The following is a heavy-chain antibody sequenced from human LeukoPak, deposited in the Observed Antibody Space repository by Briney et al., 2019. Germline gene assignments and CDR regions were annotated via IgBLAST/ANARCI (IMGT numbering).Heavy chain of an antibody. J-gene: IGHJ4*02. Sequence: ASVKVSCKASGYIFTSYVLHWVRQAPGQGLEWMGWISAYNGNTNYAQKLQGRVTMTTDTSTSTAYMELRSLRSDDTAVYYCARDLGDTAYDYWGQGTLVTVSS. CDR3: ARDLGDTAYDY. V-gene: IGHV1-18*01. CDR2: ISAYNGNT. CDR1: GYIFTSYV. D-gene: IGHD5-18*01.